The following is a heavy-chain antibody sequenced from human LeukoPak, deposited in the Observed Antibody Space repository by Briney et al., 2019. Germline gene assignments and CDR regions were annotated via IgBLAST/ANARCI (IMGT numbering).Heavy chain of an antibody. CDR1: GYTFTSYG. V-gene: IGHV1-69*06. CDR3: ARDRGAARDAFDI. J-gene: IGHJ3*02. CDR2: IIPIFGTA. Sequence: SVKVSCKASGYTFTSYGISWVRQAPGQGLEWMGGIIPIFGTANYAQKFQGRVTITADKSTSTAYMELSSLRSEDTAVYYCARDRGAARDAFDIWGQGTMVTVSS. D-gene: IGHD6-6*01.